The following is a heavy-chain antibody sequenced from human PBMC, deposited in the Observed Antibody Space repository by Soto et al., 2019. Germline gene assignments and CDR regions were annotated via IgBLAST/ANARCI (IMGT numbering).Heavy chain of an antibody. D-gene: IGHD5-18*01. J-gene: IGHJ4*02. Sequence: ASVKVSCKASGYTFTGYYMHWVRQAPGQGLEWMGWINPNSGGTNYAQKFQGWVTMTRDTSISTAYMELSRLRSDDTAVYYCARGTPSRGYSYGVDYWGQGTLVPVAS. CDR1: GYTFTGYY. V-gene: IGHV1-2*04. CDR3: ARGTPSRGYSYGVDY. CDR2: INPNSGGT.